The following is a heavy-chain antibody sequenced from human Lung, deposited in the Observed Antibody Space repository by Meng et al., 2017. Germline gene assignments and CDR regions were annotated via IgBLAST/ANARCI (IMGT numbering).Heavy chain of an antibody. CDR1: DYNFTGYG. Sequence: QVHPVQSGPEVKRLGASGKVSCTASDYNFTGYGVSWVRQAPGQGLEWMAWLGAHDGDTSFGPKFQGRVTVTADRPTATAYMELRSLRFDDTAVYYCARGTPGRSYANYWGPGTLVTVSS. CDR2: LGAHDGDT. CDR3: ARGTPGRSYANY. J-gene: IGHJ4*02. V-gene: IGHV1-18*01. D-gene: IGHD1-26*01.